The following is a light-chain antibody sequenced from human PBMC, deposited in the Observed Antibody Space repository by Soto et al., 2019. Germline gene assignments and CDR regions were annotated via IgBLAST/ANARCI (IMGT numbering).Light chain of an antibody. CDR1: RSNIGSNY. CDR3: AAWDDSLRGQV. V-gene: IGLV1-47*01. J-gene: IGLJ2*01. Sequence: QSVLTQPPSASGTPGQRVTIACSGSRSNIGSNYVYWYQQLPGTAPKLLIYRSDQRPSGVPDRFSGSKSGTSASLAIGGLRSEDEADYYCAAWDDSLRGQVFGGGTQLTVL. CDR2: RSD.